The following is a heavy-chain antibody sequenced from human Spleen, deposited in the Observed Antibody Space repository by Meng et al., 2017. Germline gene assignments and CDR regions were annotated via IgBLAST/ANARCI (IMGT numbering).Heavy chain of an antibody. CDR1: GFTFSSYW. Sequence: GGSLRLSCAASGFTFSSYWMHWVRQAPGKGLVWVARINSDGSSTRYADSVKGRFTISRDNAKNSLYLQMNSLRVEDTAVYYCARDVGRGDLTPYYFDYWGQGTLVTVSS. D-gene: IGHD2-21*02. V-gene: IGHV3-74*01. J-gene: IGHJ4*02. CDR3: ARDVGRGDLTPYYFDY. CDR2: INSDGSST.